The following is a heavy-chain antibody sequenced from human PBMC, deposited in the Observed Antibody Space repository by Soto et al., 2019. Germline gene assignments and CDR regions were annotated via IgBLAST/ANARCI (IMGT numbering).Heavy chain of an antibody. D-gene: IGHD2-15*01. Sequence: SLRLSCAASGFTFSSYAMHWVRQAPGKGLEWVAVISYDGSNKYYADSVKGRFTISRDNSKNTLYLQMNSLRAEDTAVYYCARGYCSGGSCYTGGYYFDYWGQGTLVTVYS. CDR3: ARGYCSGGSCYTGGYYFDY. CDR1: GFTFSSYA. J-gene: IGHJ4*02. CDR2: ISYDGSNK. V-gene: IGHV3-30-3*01.